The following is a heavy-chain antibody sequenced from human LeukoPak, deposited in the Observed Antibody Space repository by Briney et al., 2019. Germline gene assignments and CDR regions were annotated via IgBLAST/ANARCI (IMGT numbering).Heavy chain of an antibody. CDR2: FMPILGTA. J-gene: IGHJ4*02. D-gene: IGHD3-22*01. V-gene: IGHV1-69*11. Sequence: SVKVSCKASGGTFSNYAISWVRQAPGQGLEWMGRFMPILGTANHAQKFQGRVTITTDESTTTAYMELSSLKSEDTAVYYCARGESYTSSGYYYWGQGTLVTVSS. CDR3: ARGESYTSSGYYY. CDR1: GGTFSNYA.